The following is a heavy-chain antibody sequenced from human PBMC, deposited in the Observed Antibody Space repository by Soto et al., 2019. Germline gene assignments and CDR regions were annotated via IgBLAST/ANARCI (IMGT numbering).Heavy chain of an antibody. V-gene: IGHV3-30-3*01. D-gene: IGHD6-19*01. CDR1: GFTFSSYT. Sequence: QVQLVESGGGVVQPGRSLRLSCAASGFTFSSYTMHWVRQAPGKGLEWVAVISYDENNKYYADSVKGRFTISRDNSKNARYLQMNSLRGEDTAVYYCAGDPYSSGWLDYWGQGTLVTGSS. CDR2: ISYDENNK. J-gene: IGHJ4*02. CDR3: AGDPYSSGWLDY.